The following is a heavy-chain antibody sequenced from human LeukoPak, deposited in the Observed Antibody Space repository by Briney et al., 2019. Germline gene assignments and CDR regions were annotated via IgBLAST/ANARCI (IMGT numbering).Heavy chain of an antibody. CDR2: ISYDGSNK. CDR1: GFTFSRYG. D-gene: IGHD3-9*01. J-gene: IGHJ4*02. Sequence: QPGRSLRLSCAASGFTFSRYGMHWVRQAPGKGLEWVAVISYDGSNKYYVDSVKGRFTISKDNSKNTLYLQMNSLRAEDTAVYYCAKAYDILTGPQGYWGQGTLVTVSS. CDR3: AKAYDILTGPQGY. V-gene: IGHV3-30*18.